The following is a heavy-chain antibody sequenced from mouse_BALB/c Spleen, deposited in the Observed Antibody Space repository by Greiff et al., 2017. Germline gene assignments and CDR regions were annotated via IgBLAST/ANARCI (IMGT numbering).Heavy chain of an antibody. D-gene: IGHD2-3*01. J-gene: IGHJ2*01. CDR3: VRFLDGYYFDY. CDR1: GFSLTSYD. V-gene: IGHV2-9-2*01. Sequence: QVQLKESGPGLVAPSQSLSITCTVSGFSLTSYDISWIRQPPGKGLEWLGVIWTGGGTNYNSAFMSRLSISKDNSKSQVFLKMNSLQTDDTAIYYCVRFLDGYYFDYWGQGTTLTVSS. CDR2: IWTGGGT.